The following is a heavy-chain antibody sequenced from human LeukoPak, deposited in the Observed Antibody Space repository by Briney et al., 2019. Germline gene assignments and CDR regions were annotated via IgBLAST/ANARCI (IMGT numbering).Heavy chain of an antibody. V-gene: IGHV1-18*01. J-gene: IGHJ3*02. D-gene: IGHD2-2*01. Sequence: ASVTVSCKASGYTFTSYGISWVRQAPGQGLEWMGWISAYNGNTNYAQKLQGRVTMTTDTSTSTAYMELRSLRSDDTAVYYCASPGYCSSTSCSVGAFDIWGQGTMVTVSS. CDR3: ASPGYCSSTSCSVGAFDI. CDR1: GYTFTSYG. CDR2: ISAYNGNT.